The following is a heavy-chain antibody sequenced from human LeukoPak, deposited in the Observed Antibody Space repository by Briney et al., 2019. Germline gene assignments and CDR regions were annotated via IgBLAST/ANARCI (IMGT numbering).Heavy chain of an antibody. D-gene: IGHD5-24*01. CDR3: AKVIEEMATISPFDY. CDR2: ISYDGSNK. Sequence: QPGGSLRLSCAASGFTFSSYAMHWVRQAPGKGLEWVAVISYDGSNKYYADSVKGRFTISRDNSKNTLYLQMNSLRAEDTAVYYCAKVIEEMATISPFDYWGQGTLVTVSS. V-gene: IGHV3-30*04. J-gene: IGHJ4*02. CDR1: GFTFSSYA.